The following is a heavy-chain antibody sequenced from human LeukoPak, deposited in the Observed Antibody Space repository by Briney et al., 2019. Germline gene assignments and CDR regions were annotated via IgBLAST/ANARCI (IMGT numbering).Heavy chain of an antibody. D-gene: IGHD6-13*01. Sequence: PGGSLRLSCAVSGLTFSSYVMSWVRQAPGKGLEWVSGISGSGGSTCYADSVKGRFTISRDNSKTTLYLQMNSLRAEDTAVYYCAKDRSPYSSSLYFDYWGQGTLVTVSS. CDR1: GLTFSSYV. V-gene: IGHV3-23*01. J-gene: IGHJ4*02. CDR2: ISGSGGST. CDR3: AKDRSPYSSSLYFDY.